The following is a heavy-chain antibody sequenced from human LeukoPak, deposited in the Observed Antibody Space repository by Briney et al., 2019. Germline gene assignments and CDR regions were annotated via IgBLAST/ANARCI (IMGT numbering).Heavy chain of an antibody. CDR2: IVPSGGTT. V-gene: IGHV3-23*01. CDR1: GFTFSSYG. CDR3: AKDGTTVTTIDY. D-gene: IGHD4-11*01. Sequence: RSGGSLRLSCAASGFTFSSYGMNWVRQAPGKGLEWVSGIVPSGGTTYYADSVKGRFTVSRDNSKNTLYLQMNSLRADDTAVYYCAKDGTTVTTIDYWGQGTLVTVSS. J-gene: IGHJ4*02.